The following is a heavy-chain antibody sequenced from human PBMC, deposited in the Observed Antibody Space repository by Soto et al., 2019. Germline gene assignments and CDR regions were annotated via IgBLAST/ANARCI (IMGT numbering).Heavy chain of an antibody. CDR1: GGSISSGGTGSY. CDR2: IYYTGNT. Sequence: QVQLQESGPGLVKPSQTLSLTCTVSGGSISSGGTGSYWTWIRQLPGKGLEWIGYIYYTGNTYYNPSLTSRPTISIHTSENQFSLKLTSVTAADTAVYFCASGHDAYKVRYWGQGTLVTVSS. V-gene: IGHV4-31*03. D-gene: IGHD1-1*01. CDR3: ASGHDAYKVRY. J-gene: IGHJ4*02.